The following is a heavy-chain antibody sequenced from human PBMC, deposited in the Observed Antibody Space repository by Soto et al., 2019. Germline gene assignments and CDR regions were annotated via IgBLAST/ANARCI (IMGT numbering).Heavy chain of an antibody. Sequence: QVPLVQSGAEVKKPGASVKVSCKTSGYTFTSYAISWMRQAPGQGLEWMGWISTYNGNTDYAQKFQGRVTMTTDTSTSTAYMELRSLRSDDTAMYYCARDDTSGRYRADAFDIWGQGTMVTVSS. CDR3: ARDDTSGRYRADAFDI. J-gene: IGHJ3*02. CDR2: ISTYNGNT. CDR1: GYTFTSYA. V-gene: IGHV1-18*01. D-gene: IGHD6-19*01.